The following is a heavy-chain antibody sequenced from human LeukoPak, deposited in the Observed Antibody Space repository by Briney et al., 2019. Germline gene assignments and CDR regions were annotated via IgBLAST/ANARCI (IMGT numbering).Heavy chain of an antibody. J-gene: IGHJ4*02. CDR1: GYTFTSYG. Sequence: ASVKVSCKASGYTFTSYGISWVRQAPGQGLEWMGWISAYNGSTNYAQKLQGRVTVTTDTSTSTAYMELRSLRSDDTAVYYCARDRYTMVRGVIVGGGDYWGQGTLVTVSS. CDR2: ISAYNGST. V-gene: IGHV1-18*01. CDR3: ARDRYTMVRGVIVGGGDY. D-gene: IGHD3-10*01.